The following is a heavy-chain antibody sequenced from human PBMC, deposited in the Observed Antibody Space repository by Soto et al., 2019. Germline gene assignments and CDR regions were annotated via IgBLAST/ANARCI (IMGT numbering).Heavy chain of an antibody. V-gene: IGHV6-1*01. CDR3: TGITWFRGMDV. CDR2: TYYKSKWNN. CDR1: GDSVSSNSAA. J-gene: IGHJ6*02. Sequence: PSQTLSVTCAISGDSVSSNSAAWNWIRHSPSRGLEWLGRTYYKSKWNNDYALSVKSRITINPDTSKNQFSLHLYSVTPEDTAVYYCTGITWFRGMDVWGQGTPVTVSS. D-gene: IGHD3-10*01.